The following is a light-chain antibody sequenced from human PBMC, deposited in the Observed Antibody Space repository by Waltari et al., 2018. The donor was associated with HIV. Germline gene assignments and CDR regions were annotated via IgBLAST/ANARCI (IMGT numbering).Light chain of an antibody. CDR2: KDT. CDR1: ALPKQY. Sequence: SYELTQPPSVSVSPGQTAKIICSGDALPKQYAYWYQQKPGQAPVVMIYKDTERPSGIPERFSASTSGTTVTLTISGVQAEDEADYYCQSADNSGSYQVFGGGTKLTVL. V-gene: IGLV3-25*03. CDR3: QSADNSGSYQV. J-gene: IGLJ3*02.